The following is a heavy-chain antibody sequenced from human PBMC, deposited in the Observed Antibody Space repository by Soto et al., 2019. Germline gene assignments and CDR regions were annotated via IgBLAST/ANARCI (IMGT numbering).Heavy chain of an antibody. D-gene: IGHD1-20*01. Sequence: SETLSLTCTVSGVFISSSSYYWGWIRQPPGKGLEWIGSIYYTGSTYYNPSLKSRVTISEDTSKNQVSLKVTSVTAADTAVYYCATLTSVWTYWYFDLWGRGTLVTVSS. CDR3: ATLTSVWTYWYFDL. J-gene: IGHJ2*01. CDR1: GVFISSSSYY. V-gene: IGHV4-39*01. CDR2: IYYTGST.